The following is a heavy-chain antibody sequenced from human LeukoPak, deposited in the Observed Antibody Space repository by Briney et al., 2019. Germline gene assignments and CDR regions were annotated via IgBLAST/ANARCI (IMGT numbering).Heavy chain of an antibody. CDR2: IYYSGST. V-gene: IGHV4-39*01. J-gene: IGHJ4*02. D-gene: IGHD6-13*01. CDR1: GGSISSTNYY. CDR3: ARKTIAVPGTD. Sequence: SETLSLTCSVSGGSISSTNYYWGWIRQPPGKGLEWIGRIYYSGSTYYNPSLKSRVTISVDTSKNQFSLKLSSVTAADTAVYYCARKTIAVPGTDWGQGTLVTVSS.